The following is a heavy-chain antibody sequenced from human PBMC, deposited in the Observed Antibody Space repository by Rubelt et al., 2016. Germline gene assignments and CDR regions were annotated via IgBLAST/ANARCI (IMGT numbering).Heavy chain of an antibody. CDR2: IYYSGAT. J-gene: IGHJ3*02. CDR3: AGDEGYSYGLDACDI. CDR1: GGSVSSGTYY. D-gene: IGHD5-18*01. V-gene: IGHV4-61*01. Sequence: QVQLQESGPGLVKPSETLSLTCTVSGGSVSSGTYYWNWIRQPPGKGLEWIGFIYYSGATNFNPSLTSRVTVSVDTSKNQFSLKLNSVTAADTAVYYCAGDEGYSYGLDACDIGGQGTMVTVSS.